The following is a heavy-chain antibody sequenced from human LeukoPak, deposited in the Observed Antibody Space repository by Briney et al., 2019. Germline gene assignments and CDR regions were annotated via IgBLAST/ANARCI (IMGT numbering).Heavy chain of an antibody. CDR1: GYTFSGYY. J-gene: IGHJ4*02. CDR2: INPNTGGT. Sequence: ASVKVSCKASGYTFSGYYLHWVRQAPGQGLERMGWINPNTGGTSYAQKFQGRVTMTRDTSISTAYMELSRLRSDDTAVYYCASWGGKVATDLTGWGQGTLVTVSS. CDR3: ASWGGKVATDLTG. D-gene: IGHD5-12*01. V-gene: IGHV1-2*02.